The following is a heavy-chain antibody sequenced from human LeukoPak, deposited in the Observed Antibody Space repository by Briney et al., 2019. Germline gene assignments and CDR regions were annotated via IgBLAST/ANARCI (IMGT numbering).Heavy chain of an antibody. D-gene: IGHD2-21*01. CDR3: ARLNGLFVYDY. CDR2: INPSGGST. CDR1: GYTFTSYY. Sequence: ASVTVSCKASGYTFTSYYIHWVRQAPGQGLEWMGIINPSGGSTSYAQKFQGRVTMTRDTSTSTVYMELSSLRSEDTAVYYCARLNGLFVYDYWGQGTLVTVSS. J-gene: IGHJ4*02. V-gene: IGHV1-46*01.